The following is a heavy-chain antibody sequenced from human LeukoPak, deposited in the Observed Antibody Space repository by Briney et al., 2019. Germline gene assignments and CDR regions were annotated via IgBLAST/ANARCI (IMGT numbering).Heavy chain of an antibody. CDR1: GFTFSSYA. Sequence: PGGSLRLSCAASGFTFSSYAMSWVRQAPGKGLEWVSAISGSGGSTYYADSVKGRFTISRDNSKNTLYLQMNSLRAEDTAVYCCAKKGGDYSSSSSYYYYYMDVWGKGTTVTVSS. V-gene: IGHV3-23*01. CDR2: ISGSGGST. D-gene: IGHD6-6*01. CDR3: AKKGGDYSSSSSYYYYYMDV. J-gene: IGHJ6*03.